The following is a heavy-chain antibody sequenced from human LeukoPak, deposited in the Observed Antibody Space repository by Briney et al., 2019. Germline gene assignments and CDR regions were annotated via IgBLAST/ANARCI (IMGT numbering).Heavy chain of an antibody. Sequence: GASVKVSCKASGGTFSSYAISWVRQAPGQGLEWMEGIIPIFGTANYAQKFQGRVTITTDESTSTAYMELSSLRSEDTAVYYCASGPVAGPFDCWGQGTLVTVSS. CDR1: GGTFSSYA. V-gene: IGHV1-69*05. CDR3: ASGPVAGPFDC. J-gene: IGHJ4*02. D-gene: IGHD6-19*01. CDR2: IIPIFGTA.